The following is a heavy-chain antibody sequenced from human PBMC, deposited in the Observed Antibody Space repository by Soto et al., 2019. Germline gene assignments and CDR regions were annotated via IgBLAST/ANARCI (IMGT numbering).Heavy chain of an antibody. CDR2: INHSGST. V-gene: IGHV4-34*01. Sequence: SETLSLTCAVYGGSFSGCYWSWIRQPPGKGLEWIGEINHSGSTNYNPSLKSRVTISVDTSKNQFSLKLSSVTAADTAVYYCARLGPRAPGYCSSTSRIYLAYWGQVTLLTV. D-gene: IGHD2-2*01. CDR3: ARLGPRAPGYCSSTSRIYLAY. CDR1: GGSFSGCY. J-gene: IGHJ4*02.